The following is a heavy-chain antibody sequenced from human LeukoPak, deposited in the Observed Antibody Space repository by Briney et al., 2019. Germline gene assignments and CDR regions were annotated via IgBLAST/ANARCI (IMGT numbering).Heavy chain of an antibody. CDR3: ARDTGSPTYYFDY. CDR2: ISYDGSNK. J-gene: IGHJ4*02. V-gene: IGHV3-30*03. Sequence: GGSLRLSCAASGFTFSSYGMHWVRQAPGKGLEWVAAISYDGSNKYYADSVKGRFTISRDNSKNTLYLQMNSLRAEDTAVNYCARDTGSPTYYFDYWGQGTLVTVSS. D-gene: IGHD3-10*01. CDR1: GFTFSSYG.